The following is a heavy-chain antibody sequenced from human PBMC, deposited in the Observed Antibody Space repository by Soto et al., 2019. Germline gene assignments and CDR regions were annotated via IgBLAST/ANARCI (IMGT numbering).Heavy chain of an antibody. V-gene: IGHV4-59*01. Sequence: SETLSLTCTVSGGSISSYYWSWIRQPPGKGLEGIGYIYYSGSTNYNPSLKSRVTISVDTSKNQFSLKLSSVTAADTAVYYCERDAAMVTDGMDVWGQGTTVTVSS. CDR2: IYYSGST. D-gene: IGHD5-18*01. CDR3: ERDAAMVTDGMDV. J-gene: IGHJ6*02. CDR1: GGSISSYY.